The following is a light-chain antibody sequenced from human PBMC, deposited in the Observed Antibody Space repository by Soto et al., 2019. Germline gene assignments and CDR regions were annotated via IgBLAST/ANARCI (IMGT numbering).Light chain of an antibody. Sequence: DVVMTQSPLSLPVTPGEPASISCNSSQRLLHSNGFNYLDWYLQRPGQSPQLLMYLGSNWASGVPDRFSGSGSGTDFTLKISRVEAEDVGVYYCMQALQSPRTFGQGSKLESK. CDR2: LGS. J-gene: IGKJ2*01. CDR3: MQALQSPRT. V-gene: IGKV2-28*01. CDR1: QRLLHSNGFNY.